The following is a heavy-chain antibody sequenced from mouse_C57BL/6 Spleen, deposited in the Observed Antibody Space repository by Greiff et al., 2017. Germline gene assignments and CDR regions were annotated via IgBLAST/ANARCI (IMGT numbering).Heavy chain of an antibody. D-gene: IGHD1-1*01. CDR3: ARGTTYGDWDFDV. CDR1: GFTFSSYA. Sequence: EVQVVESGGGLVKPGGSLKLSCAASGFTFSSYAMSWVRQTPEKRLEWVATISDGGSYTYYPDNVKGRFTISRDNAKNNLYLQMSHLKSEDTAMDDCARGTTYGDWDFDVWGTGTPVTVSS. V-gene: IGHV5-4*01. CDR2: ISDGGSYT. J-gene: IGHJ1*03.